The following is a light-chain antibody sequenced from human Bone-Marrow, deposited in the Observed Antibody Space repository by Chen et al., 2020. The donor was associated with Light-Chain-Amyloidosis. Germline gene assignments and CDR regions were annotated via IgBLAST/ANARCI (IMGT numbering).Light chain of an antibody. CDR3: QTWGTGYVV. Sequence: QAVLTQSPSASASLGASVKLTCTLSSGPSNYVIAWHQQQPERGLRYLLKVNSDGSHSRGDGIPDRFSGASSGAERYLTISSLQSEDEADYYCQTWGTGYVVFGGGTKLTVL. V-gene: IGLV4-69*01. CDR1: SGPSNYV. CDR2: VNSDGSH. J-gene: IGLJ2*01.